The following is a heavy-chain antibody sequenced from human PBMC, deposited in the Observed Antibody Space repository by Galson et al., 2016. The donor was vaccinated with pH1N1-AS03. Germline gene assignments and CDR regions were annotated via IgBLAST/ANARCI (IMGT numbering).Heavy chain of an antibody. Sequence: SLRLSCAASGFIFSDYAMHWVRQAPGKGLEWVAFVSYDTARQQYTDPVKGRFTISKDRPMNMLYLEMNNLRVEDTAVYYCVKETGFSGTWYPFHQWGQGTLVRVSA. V-gene: IGHV3-30-3*01. CDR2: VSYDTARQ. CDR1: GFIFSDYA. J-gene: IGHJ1*01. D-gene: IGHD6-13*01. CDR3: VKETGFSGTWYPFHQ.